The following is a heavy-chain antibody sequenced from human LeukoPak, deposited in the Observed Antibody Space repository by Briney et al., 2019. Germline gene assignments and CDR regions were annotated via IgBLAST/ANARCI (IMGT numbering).Heavy chain of an antibody. CDR1: GFTFSTNY. Sequence: EASLRLSCTASGFTFSTNYMSWVRQAPGKGLEWVSVIYSCGSTYYADYVKGRFTISRHNSKNTLYLQMNSLRAEDTAVYYCARVEGYCSGGSCYFGYFDYWGQGTLVTVSS. J-gene: IGHJ4*02. CDR2: IYSCGST. D-gene: IGHD2-15*01. CDR3: ARVEGYCSGGSCYFGYFDY. V-gene: IGHV3-66*01.